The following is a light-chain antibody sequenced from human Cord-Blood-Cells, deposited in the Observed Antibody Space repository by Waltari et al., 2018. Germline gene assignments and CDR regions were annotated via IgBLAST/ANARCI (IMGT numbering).Light chain of an antibody. V-gene: IGKV3-15*01. CDR3: QQYNNGPLT. CDR2: GAS. CDR1: QSVSSN. Sequence: EIVMTQSPATLSVSPGARATLSCRASQSVSSNLAWYQQKPGQAPRPLINGASTSATGIPARFSGSGSGTEFTLTISSLPSEDFAVYYCQQYNNGPLTFGGGTKVEIK. J-gene: IGKJ4*01.